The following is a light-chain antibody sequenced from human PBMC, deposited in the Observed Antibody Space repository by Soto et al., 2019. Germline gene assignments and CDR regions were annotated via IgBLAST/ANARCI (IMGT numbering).Light chain of an antibody. Sequence: DTMLTQSPGTLALAPGEGATLSCRASQSLSGRYLAWYQQKPGQAPRLLIYGASTRATCIPDRFSGSGSGTDFTLTISRLEPEDFAVYYCQQYDSSPRTFGQGTKVDIK. CDR2: GAS. V-gene: IGKV3-20*01. CDR1: QSLSGRY. J-gene: IGKJ1*01. CDR3: QQYDSSPRT.